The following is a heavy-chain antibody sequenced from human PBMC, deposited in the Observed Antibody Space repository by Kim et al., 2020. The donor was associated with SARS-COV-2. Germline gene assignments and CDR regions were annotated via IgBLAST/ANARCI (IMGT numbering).Heavy chain of an antibody. CDR3: AKMAQNRSWFSWFDP. V-gene: IGHV1-2*02. CDR1: GYKFTGYH. CDR2: VDPSSGGT. J-gene: IGHJ5*02. D-gene: IGHD3-10*01. Sequence: ASVKVSCKASGYKFTGYHIHWMRQAPGQGLEWMGWVDPSSGGTTYAEKFQGRVTMTRDTSISTVYMDLRSLTSDDTAVYYCAKMAQNRSWFSWFDPWGQG.